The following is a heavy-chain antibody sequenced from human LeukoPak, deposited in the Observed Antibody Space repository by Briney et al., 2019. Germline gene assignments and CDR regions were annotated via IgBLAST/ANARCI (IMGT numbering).Heavy chain of an antibody. CDR1: GASIRSGDYY. J-gene: IGHJ3*02. Sequence: PSQTLSLTCTVSGASIRSGDYYWSWIRQPPGKGLEWIGYIYDSGNTYYNPSLKSRITISVDTSENRFSLKLSSVTATDTAVYYCARDCSGGSCYGAFDIWGQGTMVTVSS. D-gene: IGHD2-15*01. V-gene: IGHV4-30-4*01. CDR3: ARDCSGGSCYGAFDI. CDR2: IYDSGNT.